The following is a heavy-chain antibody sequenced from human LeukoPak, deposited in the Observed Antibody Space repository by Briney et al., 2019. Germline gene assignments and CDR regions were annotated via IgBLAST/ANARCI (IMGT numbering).Heavy chain of an antibody. D-gene: IGHD6-19*01. J-gene: IGHJ4*02. CDR2: IYSGGST. CDR1: GFTVSSNY. V-gene: IGHV3-53*01. CDR3: AKIAVAGPGPIDY. Sequence: GGSLRLSCAASGFTVSSNYMSWVRQAPGKGLEWVSVIYSGGSTYYADSVRGRFTISRDNSKNTLYLQMNSLRAEDTAVYYCAKIAVAGPGPIDYWGQGTLVTVSS.